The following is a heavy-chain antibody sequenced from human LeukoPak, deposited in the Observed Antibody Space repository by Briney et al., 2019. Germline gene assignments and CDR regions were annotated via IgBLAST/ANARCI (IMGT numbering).Heavy chain of an antibody. CDR1: GFTFSSYA. CDR2: ISGSGGST. D-gene: IGHD3-10*01. J-gene: IGHJ4*02. V-gene: IGHV3-23*01. CDR3: AKPPSILWFGESRAKH. Sequence: GGSLRLSCAASGFTFSSYAMSWVRQAPGKGLEWVSSISGSGGSTYYADSVKGRFTISRDNSKNTPYLQMNSLRAEDTAVYYCAKPPSILWFGESRAKHWGQGTLVTVSS.